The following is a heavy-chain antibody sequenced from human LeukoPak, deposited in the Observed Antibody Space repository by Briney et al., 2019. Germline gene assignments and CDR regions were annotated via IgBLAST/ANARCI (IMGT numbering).Heavy chain of an antibody. CDR2: IASDGSST. CDR1: GFTFSSYW. CDR3: ARGRPHGNDY. V-gene: IGHV3-74*01. J-gene: IGHJ4*02. Sequence: GGSLRLSCAASGFTFSSYWMNWVNQAPGKGLVWVSRIASDGSSTTYADSVKGRFSISRDNAKNTLYLQMNSLRVEDTAVYYCARGRPHGNDYWGQGTLVTVSS. D-gene: IGHD4-23*01.